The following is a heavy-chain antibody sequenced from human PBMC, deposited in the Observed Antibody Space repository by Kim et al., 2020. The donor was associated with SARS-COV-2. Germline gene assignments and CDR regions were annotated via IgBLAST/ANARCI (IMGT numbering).Heavy chain of an antibody. D-gene: IGHD3-10*01. CDR2: IYSGGTT. CDR1: GFTVSNNY. J-gene: IGHJ4*02. V-gene: IGHV3-53*01. CDR3: ARGGLGVNLDY. Sequence: GGSLRLSCAASGFTVSNNYMSWVRQAPGKGLEWVSVIYSGGTTEYADSVKGRFTIARDTSKNTLFLQMNSLRADDTAVYYCARGGLGVNLDYCGQGTLVTVSS.